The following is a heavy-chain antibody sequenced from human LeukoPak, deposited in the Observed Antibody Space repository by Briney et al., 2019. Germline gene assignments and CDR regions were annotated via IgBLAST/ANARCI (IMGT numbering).Heavy chain of an antibody. CDR1: GFTFSSYA. D-gene: IGHD3-3*01. CDR2: ISHDGSNK. V-gene: IGHV3-30*01. CDR3: ARRVYDFWSGYYVSGYYYYYYMDV. Sequence: GGSLRLSCAASGFTFSSYAMHWVRQAPGKGLEWVAVISHDGSNKYYADSVKGRFTISRDNSKNTLYLQMNSLRAEDTAVYYCARRVYDFWSGYYVSGYYYYYYMDVWGKGTTVTVSS. J-gene: IGHJ6*03.